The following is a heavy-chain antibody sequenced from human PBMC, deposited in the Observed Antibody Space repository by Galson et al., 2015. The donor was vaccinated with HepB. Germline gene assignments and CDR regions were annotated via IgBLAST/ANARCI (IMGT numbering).Heavy chain of an antibody. V-gene: IGHV3-11*01. CDR3: AGAEQQLVRVYYYYYMDV. J-gene: IGHJ6*03. CDR2: ISSSGSTI. CDR1: GFTFSDYY. Sequence: SLRLSCAASGFTFSDYYMSWIRQAPGKGLEWVSYISSSGSTIYYADSVKGRFTISRDNAKNTLYLQMNSRRAEDTAVYYCAGAEQQLVRVYYYYYMDVWGKGTTVTVSS. D-gene: IGHD6-13*01.